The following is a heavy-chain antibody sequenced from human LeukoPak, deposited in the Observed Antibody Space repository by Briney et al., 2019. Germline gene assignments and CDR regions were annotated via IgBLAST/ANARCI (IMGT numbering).Heavy chain of an antibody. J-gene: IGHJ4*02. CDR2: ISSSGGTM. CDR3: ARGKSNYGDYVDY. V-gene: IGHV3-11*04. D-gene: IGHD4-17*01. Sequence: GGSLRLSCAASGFTFSDYYMSWIRQAPGKGLEWVSYISSSGGTMYYADSVKGRFTISRDNAKNSLYLQMNSLRAEDTAVYYCARGKSNYGDYVDYWGQGTLVTVSS. CDR1: GFTFSDYY.